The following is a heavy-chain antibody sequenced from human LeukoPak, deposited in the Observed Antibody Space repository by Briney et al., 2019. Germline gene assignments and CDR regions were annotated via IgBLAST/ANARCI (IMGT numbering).Heavy chain of an antibody. D-gene: IGHD2-15*01. CDR1: GFTFGDYA. Sequence: GGSLRLSCTASGFTFGDYAMSLVRQAPGKGLEWVGFIRSKAYGGTTEYAASVKGRFTISRDDSKSIAYLQMNSLKTEDTAVYYCVVVAADYYYGMDVWGQGTTVTVSS. J-gene: IGHJ6*02. V-gene: IGHV3-49*04. CDR3: VVVAADYYYGMDV. CDR2: IRSKAYGGTT.